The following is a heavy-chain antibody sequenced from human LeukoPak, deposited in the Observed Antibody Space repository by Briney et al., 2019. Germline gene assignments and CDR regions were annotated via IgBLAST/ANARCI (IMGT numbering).Heavy chain of an antibody. CDR3: ANDDFWSGYSTKDYYYYGMDV. D-gene: IGHD3-3*01. J-gene: IGHJ6*02. CDR2: ISGSGGST. V-gene: IGHV3-23*01. CDR1: GFTXSSYA. Sequence: GGSLRLSCAASGFTXSSYAMSWVRQAPGKGLEWVSAISGSGGSTYYADSVKGRFTISRDNSKNTLYLQMNSLRAEDTAVYYCANDDFWSGYSTKDYYYYGMDVWGQGTTVTVSS.